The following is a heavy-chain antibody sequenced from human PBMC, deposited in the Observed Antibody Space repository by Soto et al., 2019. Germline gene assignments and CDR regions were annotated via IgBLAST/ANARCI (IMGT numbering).Heavy chain of an antibody. V-gene: IGHV3-48*02. J-gene: IGHJ4*02. CDR1: GFTFSSYS. CDR2: ISSSSSTI. Sequence: QPGGSLRLSCAASGFTFSSYSMNWVRQAPGKGLEWVSYISSSSSTIYYADSVKGRFTISRDNAKNSLYLQMNSLRDEDTAVYYCARETLSGDYVENFDYWGQGTLVTVSS. CDR3: ARETLSGDYVENFDY. D-gene: IGHD4-17*01.